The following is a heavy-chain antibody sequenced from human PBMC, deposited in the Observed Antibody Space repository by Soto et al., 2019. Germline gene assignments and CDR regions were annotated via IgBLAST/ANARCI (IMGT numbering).Heavy chain of an antibody. J-gene: IGHJ6*02. D-gene: IGHD1-26*01. CDR2: INPGYPAGRST. V-gene: IGHV1-46*01. CDR3: AREAIVAGATTGMDV. CDR1: GGTFRSSA. Sequence: APLEVSCQDSGGTFRSSAISWVRQATGQGLRWMGVINPGYPAGRSTTYAQKFQGRVTMTTDTSTSTVYMELSRLRSDDTAVYYCAREAIVAGATTGMDVWGQGITVTVSS.